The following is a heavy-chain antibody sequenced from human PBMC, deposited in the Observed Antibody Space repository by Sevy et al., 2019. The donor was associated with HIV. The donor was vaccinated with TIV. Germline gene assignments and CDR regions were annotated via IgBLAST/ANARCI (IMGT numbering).Heavy chain of an antibody. V-gene: IGHV1-8*01. D-gene: IGHD2-8*02. CDR1: GYMFTDFD. CDR2: MTPNSGKT. CDR3: ARGADKLVCTLTGHSTSKYWFDP. Sequence: ASVKVSCKASGYMFTDFDINWVRQAPGQGLEWMGWMTPNSGKTGFAQKFQGRVTMTRDTSTSTAYMELSSLRSEDTAVYYCARGADKLVCTLTGHSTSKYWFDPWGRGTLVTVSS. J-gene: IGHJ5*02.